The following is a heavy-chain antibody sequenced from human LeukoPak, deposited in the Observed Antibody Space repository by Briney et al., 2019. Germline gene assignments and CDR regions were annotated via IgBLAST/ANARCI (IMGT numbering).Heavy chain of an antibody. V-gene: IGHV3-66*01. CDR2: ISGDDST. CDR1: GFPVSTNY. Sequence: TGGSLRLSCAASGFPVSTNYMSWVRQAPGKGLEWVSVISGDDSTYYADSVKGRFTISRDNSKNTLYLQMHSLRPEDTAVYYCARLGTFDYWGQGTLVTVSS. CDR3: ARLGTFDY. D-gene: IGHD3-16*01. J-gene: IGHJ4*02.